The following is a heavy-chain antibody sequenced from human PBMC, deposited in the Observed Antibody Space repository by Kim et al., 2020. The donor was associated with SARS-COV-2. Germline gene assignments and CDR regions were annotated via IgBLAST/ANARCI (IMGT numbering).Heavy chain of an antibody. CDR2: ISGSGGST. CDR1: GFTFSSYA. J-gene: IGHJ3*02. D-gene: IGHD3-10*01. Sequence: GGSLRLSCAASGFTFSSYAMSWVRQAPGKGLEWVSAISGSGGSTYYADSVKGRFTISRDNSKNTLYLQMNSLRAEDTAVYYCGAYRERYYYGSGSYPGAFDIWGQGTMVTVSS. CDR3: GAYRERYYYGSGSYPGAFDI. V-gene: IGHV3-23*01.